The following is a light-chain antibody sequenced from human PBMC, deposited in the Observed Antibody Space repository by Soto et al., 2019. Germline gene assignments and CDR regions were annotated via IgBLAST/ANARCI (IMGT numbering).Light chain of an antibody. V-gene: IGLV2-14*01. J-gene: IGLJ3*02. CDR1: SSDVGGYNF. CDR3: TSHTSSNTWV. Sequence: QSALTQPASVSGSPGQSITISCTGTSSDVGGYNFVSWYQQHPGKAPKLIIYEVINRPSGISNRFSGSKSGSTASLTISGLQAEDEADYYCTSHTSSNTWVFGGGTKLTVL. CDR2: EVI.